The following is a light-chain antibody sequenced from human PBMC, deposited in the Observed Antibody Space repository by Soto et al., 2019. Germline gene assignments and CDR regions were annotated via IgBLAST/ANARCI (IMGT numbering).Light chain of an antibody. CDR1: NSNIGTNT. CDR2: TNN. J-gene: IGLJ1*01. CDR3: VAWDSSPGPSV. Sequence: QSVLTQPPSASATPGQSVTISCSGSNSNIGTNTVNWYQQLPGTAPRLLIYTNNQRPSGVPQRFSGSKTGTSASLAIGGLQYEDRADYYCVAWDSSPGPSVFGTGPKVTVL. V-gene: IGLV1-44*01.